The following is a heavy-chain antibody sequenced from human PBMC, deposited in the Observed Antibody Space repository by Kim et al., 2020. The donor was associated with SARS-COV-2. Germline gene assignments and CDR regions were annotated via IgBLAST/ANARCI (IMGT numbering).Heavy chain of an antibody. CDR1: GGSISSYH. CDR3: ARLRRITIFGVVIITWFDP. V-gene: IGHV4-59*08. Sequence: SETLSLTCTVSGGSISSYHWSWIRQPPGKGLEWIGYIYYSGSTNYNPSLKSRVTISVDTSKNQFSLKLSSVTAADTAVYYCARLRRITIFGVVIITWFDPWGQGTLVTVSS. CDR2: IYYSGST. D-gene: IGHD3-3*01. J-gene: IGHJ5*02.